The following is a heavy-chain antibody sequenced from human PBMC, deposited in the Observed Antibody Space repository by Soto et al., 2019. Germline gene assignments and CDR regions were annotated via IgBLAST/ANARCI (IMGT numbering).Heavy chain of an antibody. Sequence: HPGGSLRLSCVASGFTFSSYWVSWVRQAPGKGLEWVSAISGSGGSTYYADSVKGRFTISRDNSKNTLYLQMNSLRAEDTAVYYCAKRTPSIAARPVYWGQGTLVTVSS. CDR1: GFTFSSYW. CDR2: ISGSGGST. J-gene: IGHJ4*02. CDR3: AKRTPSIAARPVY. V-gene: IGHV3-23*01. D-gene: IGHD6-6*01.